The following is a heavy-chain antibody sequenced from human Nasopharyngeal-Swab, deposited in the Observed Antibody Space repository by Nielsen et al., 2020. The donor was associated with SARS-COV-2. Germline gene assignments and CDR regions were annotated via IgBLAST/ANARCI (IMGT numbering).Heavy chain of an antibody. CDR1: GFTFADYV. Sequence: GGSLRLSCTASGFTFADYVMSWVRQAPGKGLEWVGFIRSKAYGGTTEYAASVKGRFTISRDDSKSIAYLQMSGLKTEDTAVYYCSRSQYGYVDYWGRGTLVTVSS. J-gene: IGHJ4*02. CDR3: SRSQYGYVDY. CDR2: IRSKAYGGTT. V-gene: IGHV3-49*04. D-gene: IGHD2-2*01.